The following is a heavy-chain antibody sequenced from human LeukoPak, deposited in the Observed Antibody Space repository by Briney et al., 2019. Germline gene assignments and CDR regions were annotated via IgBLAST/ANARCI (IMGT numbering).Heavy chain of an antibody. CDR2: ISSNGGST. V-gene: IGHV3-64*01. D-gene: IGHD6-13*01. Sequence: GGSLRLSCAASGFIFSSYPMYWVRQAPGKGLECVSAISSNGGSTHYANSVKGRFTISRDNSKNTLYLQMGSLRAEDMAVYYCARTSGQQLTFDYWGQGTLVTVSS. CDR1: GFIFSSYP. CDR3: ARTSGQQLTFDY. J-gene: IGHJ4*02.